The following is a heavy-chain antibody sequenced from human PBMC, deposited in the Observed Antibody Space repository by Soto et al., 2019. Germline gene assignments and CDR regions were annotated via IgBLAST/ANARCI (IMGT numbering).Heavy chain of an antibody. J-gene: IGHJ4*02. Sequence: SETLSLTCSVSGGSISSGDHYWSWIRQPPGKGLEWIGYIYYSGSPYYNPSLKSRLTISVDTSKNQFSLKLSSVTAADTAVYYCAREVPGDYFDNWGQGTLVTAPQ. CDR1: GGSISSGDHY. CDR2: IYYSGSP. V-gene: IGHV4-30-4*08. CDR3: AREVPGDYFDN. D-gene: IGHD3-10*01.